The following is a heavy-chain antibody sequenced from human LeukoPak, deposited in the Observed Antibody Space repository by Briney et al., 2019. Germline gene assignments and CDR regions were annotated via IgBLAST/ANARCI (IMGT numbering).Heavy chain of an antibody. CDR2: ISSSGTTI. Sequence: GGSLRLSCAASGFTFSDYYMSWIRQPPGKGLEWVSYISSSGTTIYYADSVRGRFTVFRDNAKNSLYLQMDSLSAEDTAVYYCASLRGVTRWGQGTLVTVSS. V-gene: IGHV3-11*01. J-gene: IGHJ4*02. CDR1: GFTFSDYY. D-gene: IGHD3-10*01. CDR3: ASLRGVTR.